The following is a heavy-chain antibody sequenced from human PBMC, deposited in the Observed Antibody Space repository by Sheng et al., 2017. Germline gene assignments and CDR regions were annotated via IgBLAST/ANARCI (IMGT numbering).Heavy chain of an antibody. V-gene: IGHV3-53*02. CDR3: ARGGLYRHGFDI. CDR1: GFTFSSNY. D-gene: IGHD2-15*01. CDR2: VYSGGNT. J-gene: IGHJ3*02. Sequence: EVQLVETGGGLIQPGGSLRLSCAASGFTFSSNYMSWVRQAPGKGLEWVSVVYSGGNTYYADSVKGRFTVSRDNSRTTLYLQMNSLRAEDTAVYFCARGGLYRHGFDIWGQGTMVTVSS.